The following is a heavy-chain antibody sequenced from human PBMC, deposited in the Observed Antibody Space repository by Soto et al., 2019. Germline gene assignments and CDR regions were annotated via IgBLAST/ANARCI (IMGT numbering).Heavy chain of an antibody. CDR2: INQDGSGN. J-gene: IGHJ4*02. Sequence: GGSLRLSCAASGFTFSSYWMSWVRQAPGKGLEWVANINQDGSGNFYVDSVKGRFTISRDNAKNSLYLQMNSLRAEDTAVYYCARSTWDDDRKFDYWGQGTLVTVSS. D-gene: IGHD1-1*01. CDR3: ARSTWDDDRKFDY. V-gene: IGHV3-7*01. CDR1: GFTFSSYW.